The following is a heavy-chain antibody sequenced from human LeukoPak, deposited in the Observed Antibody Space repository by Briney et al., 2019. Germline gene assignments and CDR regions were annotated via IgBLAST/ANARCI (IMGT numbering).Heavy chain of an antibody. CDR2: ISSHGSTI. Sequence: GGSLGLSCAASGFTFTDSYMTWVRQAPGKGLEWISYISSHGSTIYYADSVKGRFTISRDSANNSLYLQMNSLTAADTALYFCARVNMIRGVIDYWGQGTLVTVSS. J-gene: IGHJ4*02. V-gene: IGHV3-11*04. D-gene: IGHD3-10*01. CDR3: ARVNMIRGVIDY. CDR1: GFTFTDSY.